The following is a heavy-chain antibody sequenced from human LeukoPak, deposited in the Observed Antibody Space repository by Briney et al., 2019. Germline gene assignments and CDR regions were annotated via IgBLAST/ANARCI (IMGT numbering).Heavy chain of an antibody. CDR2: IVGSGVTT. J-gene: IGHJ4*02. CDR1: GFTFSIYG. V-gene: IGHV3-23*01. Sequence: GGSLRLSCEASGFTFSIYGMTWVRQAPGKGLEWVSAIVGSGVTTYYADSVKGRFTISRDNSKNTLYLQMNSLRAEDTAVYYCAKIHGYLDYWGQGTLVTVSS. CDR3: AKIHGYLDY.